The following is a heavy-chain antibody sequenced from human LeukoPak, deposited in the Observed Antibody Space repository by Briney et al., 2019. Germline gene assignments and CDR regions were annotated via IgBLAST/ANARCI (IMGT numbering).Heavy chain of an antibody. V-gene: IGHV3-33*01. CDR2: IWYDGSNK. CDR3: ARDPFPSGSWSFDY. J-gene: IGHJ4*02. Sequence: GGSLRLSCAASGFTFSSYGMHWVRQAPGKGLEWVAVIWYDGSNKYYADSVKGRFTISRDNSKNTLYLQMYILRAEDTAVYYCARDPFPSGSWSFDYWGKGTLVTVSS. D-gene: IGHD6-13*01. CDR1: GFTFSSYG.